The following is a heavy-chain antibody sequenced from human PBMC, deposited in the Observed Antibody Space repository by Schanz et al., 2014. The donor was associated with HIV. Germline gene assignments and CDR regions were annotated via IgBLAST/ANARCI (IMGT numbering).Heavy chain of an antibody. CDR2: IWYDGSNK. D-gene: IGHD6-6*01. CDR1: GFMFSSYG. V-gene: IGHV3-33*08. J-gene: IGHJ6*02. Sequence: VQLVESGGGLVQPGGSLRVSCAASGFMFSSYGMHWVRQAPGKGLEWVAVIWYDGSNKYYADSVKGRFTISRDNSKKTLYLQMNSLRAEDTAVYYCASTIYPYSSSSDYYYGMDVWGQGTTVSVSS. CDR3: ASTIYPYSSSSDYYYGMDV.